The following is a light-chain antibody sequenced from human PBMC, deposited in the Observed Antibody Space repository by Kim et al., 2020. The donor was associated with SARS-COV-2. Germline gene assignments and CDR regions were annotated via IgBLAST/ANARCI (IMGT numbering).Light chain of an antibody. CDR2: DVS. Sequence: QSVLTQPASVSGSPGQSITISCTGTSSDVGGYNYVSWYQQHPGKAPKLIIYDVSERPSGVSNRFSGSKSGSTASLTISGLQAEDEADYYCSSYTSGSPLYVFGTGTKVTVL. CDR1: SSDVGGYNY. CDR3: SSYTSGSPLYV. V-gene: IGLV2-14*03. J-gene: IGLJ1*01.